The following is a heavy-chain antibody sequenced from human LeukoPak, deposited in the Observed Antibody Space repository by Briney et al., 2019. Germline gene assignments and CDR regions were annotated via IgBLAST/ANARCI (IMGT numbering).Heavy chain of an antibody. V-gene: IGHV1-2*02. CDR2: INPNSGGR. Sequence: ASVKVSCKTSGYTFTVYQMHWVRQAPVQGLEWMGWINPNSGGRNYAQKFQGRVTMTSDTSISTIYMELSSLRSDDTAVYYCARDYYGGNPDYWGQGTLVTVSS. J-gene: IGHJ4*02. CDR3: ARDYYGGNPDY. D-gene: IGHD4-23*01. CDR1: GYTFTVYQ.